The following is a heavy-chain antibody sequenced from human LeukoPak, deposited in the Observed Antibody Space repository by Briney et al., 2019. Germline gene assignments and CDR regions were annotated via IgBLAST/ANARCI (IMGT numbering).Heavy chain of an antibody. CDR3: ARGNFFRLRGYCSSTSCPRKHYYMDV. J-gene: IGHJ6*03. CDR2: FYYIGST. V-gene: IGHV4-39*01. D-gene: IGHD2-2*01. CDR1: GGSISSSSYY. Sequence: SETLSLTCTVSGGSISSSSYYWGWVRQPPGKGLEWLGSFYYIGSTYYNPSLKSRLTMSVDTSKKQFSLKLSSVTAADTAVYYCARGNFFRLRGYCSSTSCPRKHYYMDVWGKGTTVTVSS.